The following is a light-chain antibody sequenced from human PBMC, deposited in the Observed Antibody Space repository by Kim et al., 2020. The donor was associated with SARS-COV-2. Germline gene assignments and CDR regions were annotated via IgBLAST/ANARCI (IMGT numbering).Light chain of an antibody. CDR1: SSDVGGYNY. V-gene: IGLV2-8*01. Sequence: QSVTNSCTGTSSDVGGYNYVSWYQQHPGKAPKLMIYQVSKRPSGVPDRFPGSKSANTASLTVSGLQAEDEADYYCSSFAGSNTLYVFGTGTKVTVL. CDR3: SSFAGSNTLYV. J-gene: IGLJ1*01. CDR2: QVS.